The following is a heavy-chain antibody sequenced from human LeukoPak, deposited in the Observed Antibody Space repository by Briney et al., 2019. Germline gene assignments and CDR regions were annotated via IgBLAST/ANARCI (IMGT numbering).Heavy chain of an antibody. CDR1: GGSVSSGSYY. Sequence: SETLSLTCTVSGGSVSSGSYYWSWIRQPPGKGLEWIGYIYYSGSTNYNPSLKSRVTISIDTSKNQFSLKLSSVTAADTAVYYCARIPTTVGRYFDHWGQGTLVTVSS. J-gene: IGHJ4*02. D-gene: IGHD4-23*01. V-gene: IGHV4-61*01. CDR2: IYYSGST. CDR3: ARIPTTVGRYFDH.